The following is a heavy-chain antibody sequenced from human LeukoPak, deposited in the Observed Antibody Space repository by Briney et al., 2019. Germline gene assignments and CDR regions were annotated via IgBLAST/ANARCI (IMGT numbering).Heavy chain of an antibody. V-gene: IGHV3-9*01. CDR2: ISWNSGSI. CDR3: AKDMYGSSSWYGMGV. CDR1: GFTFDDYA. D-gene: IGHD6-13*01. Sequence: GGSLRLSCAASGFTFDDYAMHWVRQAPGKGLEWVSGISWNSGSIGYADSVKGRFTISRDNAKNSLYLQMNSLRAEDTALYYCAKDMYGSSSWYGMGVWGQGTTVTVSS. J-gene: IGHJ6*02.